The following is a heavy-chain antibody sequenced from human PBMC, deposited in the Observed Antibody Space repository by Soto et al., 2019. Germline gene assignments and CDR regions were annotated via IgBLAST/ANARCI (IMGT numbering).Heavy chain of an antibody. D-gene: IGHD4-4*01. CDR3: ARSPPGDSKTNWFDP. V-gene: IGHV1-2*02. CDR1: GYTFTDYY. J-gene: IGHJ5*02. Sequence: QVQLVQSGAEVKKPGASVKVSCKASGYTFTDYYIHWVRQAPGQGLEWMGWINPNSGGTKYAQKFQGRVTMPRDTSISTAYMELSRLRSDDTDVYYCARSPPGDSKTNWFDPWGQGTLVTVSS. CDR2: INPNSGGT.